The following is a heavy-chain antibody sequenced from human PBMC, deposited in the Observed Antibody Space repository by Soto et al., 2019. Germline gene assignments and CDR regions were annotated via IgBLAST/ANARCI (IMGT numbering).Heavy chain of an antibody. Sequence: QVQLQESGPGLVKPSQTLSLTCTVSGGSISSGGYYWSWIRQHPGKGLEWIGYIYYSGSTYYNPSLKSRVTISVDTSKNQFYLKLSSVTAADTAVYYCAWGTLTIFGYYYGMDVWGQGTTVTVSS. D-gene: IGHD3-3*01. CDR3: AWGTLTIFGYYYGMDV. CDR1: GGSISSGGYY. V-gene: IGHV4-31*03. J-gene: IGHJ6*02. CDR2: IYYSGST.